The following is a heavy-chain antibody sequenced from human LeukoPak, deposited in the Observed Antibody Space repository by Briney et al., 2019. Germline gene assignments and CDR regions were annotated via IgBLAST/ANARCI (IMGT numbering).Heavy chain of an antibody. CDR1: GGSISSYY. D-gene: IGHD6-13*01. CDR2: IYYSGST. J-gene: IGHJ2*01. Sequence: TSETLSLTCTVSGGSISSYYWSWVRQPPGKGLEWVGYIYYSGSTNYNPSLKSRVTISVDTSKNQFSLKLSSVTAADTAVYYCARRYSSSWYGWYFDLWGRGTLVTVSS. CDR3: ARRYSSSWYGWYFDL. V-gene: IGHV4-59*08.